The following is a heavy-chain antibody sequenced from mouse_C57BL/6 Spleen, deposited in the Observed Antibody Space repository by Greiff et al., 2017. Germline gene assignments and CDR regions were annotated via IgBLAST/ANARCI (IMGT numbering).Heavy chain of an antibody. J-gene: IGHJ4*01. CDR2: INPNNGGT. CDR1: GYTFTDYN. Sequence: VQLQQSGPELVKPGASVKIPCKASGYTFTDYNMDWVKQSHGKSLEWIGDINPNNGGTIYNQKFKGKATLTVDKSSSTAYMELRSLTSEDTAVYYCARSALGGYAMDYWGQGTSVTVSS. CDR3: ARSALGGYAMDY. V-gene: IGHV1-18*01.